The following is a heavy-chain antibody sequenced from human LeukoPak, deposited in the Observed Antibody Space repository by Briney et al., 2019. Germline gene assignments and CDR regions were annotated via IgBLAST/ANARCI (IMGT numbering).Heavy chain of an antibody. CDR2: IYSNGKA. V-gene: IGHV3-66*01. J-gene: IGHJ6*02. D-gene: IGHD6-13*01. Sequence: GGSLRLSCAAFGFTVSSNYMSWVRQAPGKGLEWVSVIYSNGKAYYTDSVKGRFTISRDIAQNTLFLQMNNLRAEDTAVYYCARYSSSWVYYYGMDVWGQGTTVTVSS. CDR1: GFTVSSNY. CDR3: ARYSSSWVYYYGMDV.